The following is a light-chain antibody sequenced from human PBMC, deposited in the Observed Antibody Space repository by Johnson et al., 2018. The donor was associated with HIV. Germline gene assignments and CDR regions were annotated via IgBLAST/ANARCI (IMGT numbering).Light chain of an antibody. Sequence: QAVLTQPPSVSAAPGQKVTISCSGSSSNIGNNYVSWYQQLPGTAPKLLIYANNKRPSGIADRFSGSKSGTSATLGITGLQTGDEADYYCGAGDSSLSAYVFATGTQVTV. CDR1: SSNIGNNY. CDR2: ANN. CDR3: GAGDSSLSAYV. J-gene: IGLJ1*01. V-gene: IGLV1-51*02.